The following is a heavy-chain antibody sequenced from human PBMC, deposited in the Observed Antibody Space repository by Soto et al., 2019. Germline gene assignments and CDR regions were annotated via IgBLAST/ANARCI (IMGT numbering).Heavy chain of an antibody. Sequence: SETLSLTCTVSGGSISSYYWSWIRQPPGKGLEWIGYIYYSGSTNYNPSLKSRVTISVDTSKNQFSLKLSSVTAADTAVYYCARGEYYYYMDVWGKGTTVTVSS. CDR1: GGSISSYY. J-gene: IGHJ6*03. CDR2: IYYSGST. V-gene: IGHV4-59*01. CDR3: ARGEYYYYMDV.